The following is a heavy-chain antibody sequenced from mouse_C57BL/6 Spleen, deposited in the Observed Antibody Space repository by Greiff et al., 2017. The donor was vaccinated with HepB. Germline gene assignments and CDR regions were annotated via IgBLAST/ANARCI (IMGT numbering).Heavy chain of an antibody. V-gene: IGHV1-82*01. CDR2: IYPGDGDT. CDR3: AREGWDSYFDY. D-gene: IGHD3-3*01. CDR1: GYAFSSSW. Sequence: VQLQQSGPELVKPGASVKISCKASGYAFSSSWMNWVKQRPGKGLEWIGRIYPGDGDTNYNGKFKGKATLTADKSSSTAYMQLSSLTSEDSAVYFCAREGWDSYFDYWGQGTTLTVSS. J-gene: IGHJ2*01.